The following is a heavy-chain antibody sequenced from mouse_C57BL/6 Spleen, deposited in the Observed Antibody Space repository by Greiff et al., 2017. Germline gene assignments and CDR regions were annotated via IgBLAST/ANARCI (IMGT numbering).Heavy chain of an antibody. J-gene: IGHJ1*03. CDR3: TRDYYGSSWYFDV. V-gene: IGHV1-15*01. CDR2: IEPETGGT. D-gene: IGHD1-1*01. Sequence: LVEPGAELVRPGASVTLSCKASGYTFTDYEMHWVKQTPVHGLGWIGAIEPETGGTAYNQKFKGKAILTADKSSSTAYMELRSLTSEDSAVYYCTRDYYGSSWYFDVWGTGTTVTVSS. CDR1: GYTFTDYE.